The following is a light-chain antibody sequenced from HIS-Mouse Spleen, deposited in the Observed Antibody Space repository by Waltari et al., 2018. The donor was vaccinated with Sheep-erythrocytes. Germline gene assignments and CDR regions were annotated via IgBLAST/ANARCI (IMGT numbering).Light chain of an antibody. Sequence: DIQMTQSPSSLSASVGDRVTITCRASQSISSYLNWYQQKPGKAPKLLIYAASSLQSGVPSRFSRGGSGTDFTLTISSLQPEDFATYYCQQSYSTPPLTFGGGTKVEIK. CDR2: AAS. V-gene: IGKV1-39*01. J-gene: IGKJ4*01. CDR1: QSISSY. CDR3: QQSYSTPPLT.